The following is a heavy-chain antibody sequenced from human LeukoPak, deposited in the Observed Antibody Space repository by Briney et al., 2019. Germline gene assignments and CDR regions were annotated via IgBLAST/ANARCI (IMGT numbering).Heavy chain of an antibody. V-gene: IGHV3-9*01. CDR2: ISWNSGSI. J-gene: IGHJ4*02. D-gene: IGHD6-13*01. CDR1: RFTFSSYG. Sequence: GGSLRLSCAASRFTFSSYGMHWVRQAPGKGLEWVSGISWNSGSIGYADSVKGRFTISRDNAKNSLYLQMNSLRAEDTALYYCAKGYSSSWYGKLDYWGQGTLVTVSS. CDR3: AKGYSSSWYGKLDY.